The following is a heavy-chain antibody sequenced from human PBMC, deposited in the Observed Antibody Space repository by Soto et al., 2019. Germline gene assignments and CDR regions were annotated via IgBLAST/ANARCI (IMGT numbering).Heavy chain of an antibody. J-gene: IGHJ4*02. CDR2: IYYSGST. Sequence: SETLSLTCTFSGGSISSYYWSWIRQPPGKGLEWIGYIYYSGSTNYNPSLKGRVTISVDTSKNQFSLKLSSVTAADTAVYYCARRWGTTFDYWGQGTLVTVSS. D-gene: IGHD3-16*01. V-gene: IGHV4-59*08. CDR1: GGSISSYY. CDR3: ARRWGTTFDY.